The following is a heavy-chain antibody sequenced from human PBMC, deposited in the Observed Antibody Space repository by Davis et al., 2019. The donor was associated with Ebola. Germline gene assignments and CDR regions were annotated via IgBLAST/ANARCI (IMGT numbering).Heavy chain of an antibody. CDR2: INAGNGNT. CDR3: ARDRLRVLEGHWFDP. CDR1: GYTFTSYA. Sequence: ASVKVSCKASGYTFTSYAMHWVRQAPGQRLEWMGWINAGNGNTKYSQKFQGRVTITADESTSTAYMELSSLRSEDTAVYYCARDRLRVLEGHWFDPWGQGTLVTVSS. V-gene: IGHV1-3*01. J-gene: IGHJ5*02. D-gene: IGHD3-3*02.